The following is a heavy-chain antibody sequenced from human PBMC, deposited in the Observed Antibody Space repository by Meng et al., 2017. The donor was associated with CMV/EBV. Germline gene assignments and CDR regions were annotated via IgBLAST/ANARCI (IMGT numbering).Heavy chain of an antibody. CDR3: ANTVRPKWNYYGMDV. CDR1: GFTFSSYG. D-gene: IGHD1-26*01. CDR2: IWYDGSNK. J-gene: IGHJ6*02. V-gene: IGHV3-33*06. Sequence: GESLKISCAASGFTFSSYGTHWVRQAPGKGLEWVAVIWYDGSNKYYADSVKGRFTISRDNSKNTLYLQMNSLRAEDTAVYYCANTVRPKWNYYGMDVWGQGTTVTVSS.